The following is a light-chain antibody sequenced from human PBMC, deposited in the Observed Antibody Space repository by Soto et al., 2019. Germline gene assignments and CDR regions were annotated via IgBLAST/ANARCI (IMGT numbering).Light chain of an antibody. CDR2: AAS. V-gene: IGKV3-11*01. Sequence: EIVLTQSPATLSLSPGERATLSCRASQSVSTYLAWYPQKSGQAPRRLIYAASNTAPGIPARFSGSGSGTDFTLTISSLEPEDFEVYYCQQYSNWPSTFGQGTKLEIK. CDR3: QQYSNWPST. CDR1: QSVSTY. J-gene: IGKJ2*01.